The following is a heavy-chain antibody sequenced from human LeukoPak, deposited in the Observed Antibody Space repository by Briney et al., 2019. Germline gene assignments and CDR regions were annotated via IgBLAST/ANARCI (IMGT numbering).Heavy chain of an antibody. J-gene: IGHJ4*02. CDR3: ARDLAVSYDFWSGYYDSPGFDY. D-gene: IGHD3-3*01. V-gene: IGHV3-33*01. Sequence: PGGSLRLSCAASGFTFSSYGMHWVRQAPGKGLEWVALIWYDGSNKYYADSVKGRFTISRDNSKNTLYLQMNSLRAEDTAVYYCARDLAVSYDFWSGYYDSPGFDYWGQGTLVTVSS. CDR2: IWYDGSNK. CDR1: GFTFSSYG.